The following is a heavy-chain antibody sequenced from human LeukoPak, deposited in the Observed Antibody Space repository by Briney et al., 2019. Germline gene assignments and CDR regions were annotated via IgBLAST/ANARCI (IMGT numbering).Heavy chain of an antibody. J-gene: IGHJ4*02. Sequence: ASVKVSCKASGYTFTTYGLSWVRQAPGQGLEWMGWISTYNGDTNYAQKLQGRVTMTADTSTSTTYMELRSLRSDDTAVYYCALIPYCTTATCYYFDYWAREPWSPSPQ. CDR2: ISTYNGDT. CDR1: GYTFTTYG. D-gene: IGHD2-2*01. V-gene: IGHV1-18*01. CDR3: ALIPYCTTATCYYFDY.